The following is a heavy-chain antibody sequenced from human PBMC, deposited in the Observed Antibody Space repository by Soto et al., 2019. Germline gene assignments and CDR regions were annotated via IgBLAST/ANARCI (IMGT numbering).Heavy chain of an antibody. Sequence: EVQLVESGGGLAQPGRSLRLSCAASGFIFDDYGMHWVRQPPGKGLEWVSGISWNSGSIGYADSVKGRFTISRDNAKNSLYLEMDSLRAEDTALYYCAKDSSNSWYYFDYWGQGTLVTVSS. V-gene: IGHV3-9*01. CDR3: AKDSSNSWYYFDY. CDR2: ISWNSGSI. D-gene: IGHD6-13*01. CDR1: GFIFDDYG. J-gene: IGHJ4*02.